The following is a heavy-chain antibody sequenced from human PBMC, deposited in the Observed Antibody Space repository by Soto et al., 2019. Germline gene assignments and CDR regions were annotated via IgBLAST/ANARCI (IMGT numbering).Heavy chain of an antibody. CDR3: ACPFTGSPD. D-gene: IGHD3-3*02. V-gene: IGHV3-73*01. J-gene: IGHJ4*02. Sequence: PGGSLRLSCVASGFTFSGSSIHWVRQAPGKGLEWVGRIRNKANDYATAYAASVQGRFTISRDDSKSTAYLQMNSLKTEDTAMYYCACPFTGSPDWGQGSLVTVSS. CDR2: IRNKANDYAT. CDR1: GFTFSGSS.